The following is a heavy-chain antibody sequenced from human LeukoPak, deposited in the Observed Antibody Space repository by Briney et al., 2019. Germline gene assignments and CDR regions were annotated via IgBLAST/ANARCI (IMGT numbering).Heavy chain of an antibody. D-gene: IGHD3-9*01. V-gene: IGHV4-59*08. CDR2: VSYSGTT. J-gene: IGHJ4*02. Sequence: SETLSLTCTASGGSFNRYYWSWIRQPPGKGLEWIGFVSYSGTTDYNPSLKSRVTISKDTSKSQLSLKLTSVTAADTAVYYCARHPSADPAYFFDYWGQGTLVTVSS. CDR1: GGSFNRYY. CDR3: ARHPSADPAYFFDY.